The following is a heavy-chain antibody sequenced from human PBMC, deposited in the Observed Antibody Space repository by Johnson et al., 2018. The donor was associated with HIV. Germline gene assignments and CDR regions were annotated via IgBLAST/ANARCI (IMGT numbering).Heavy chain of an antibody. J-gene: IGHJ3*01. CDR3: AKEGIIPTAASVGPPVDLDF. CDR1: GFTFSNYA. V-gene: IGHV3-30-3*02. Sequence: QVQLVESGGGVVQPGRSLRLSCAASGFTFSNYAMHWVRQAPGKGLEWVAVISYDGSNKYYADSVKGRFTISRDNSKNILYLQMNILRAEDTALYYCAKEGIIPTAASVGPPVDLDFWGQGTTVTVSS. D-gene: IGHD4-17*01. CDR2: ISYDGSNK.